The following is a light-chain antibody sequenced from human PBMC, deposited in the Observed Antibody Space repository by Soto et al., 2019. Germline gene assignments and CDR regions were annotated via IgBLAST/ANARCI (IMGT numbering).Light chain of an antibody. V-gene: IGKV1-5*03. CDR2: KAS. CDR1: QSISSW. CDR3: LQYNSYSWT. J-gene: IGKJ1*01. Sequence: DIQMSQSPSTLSASVGDRVTITCRASQSISSWVAWYQQKPGKAPKMLIYKASSLEGGVPSRFSGSGSGTEFTLTISSLQPDDFATYYCLQYNSYSWTFGQGTNVEIK.